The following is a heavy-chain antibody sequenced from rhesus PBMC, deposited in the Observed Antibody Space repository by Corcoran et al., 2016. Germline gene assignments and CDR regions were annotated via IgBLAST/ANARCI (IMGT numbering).Heavy chain of an antibody. V-gene: IGHV3-116*02. CDR3: ARGPNEEYYFDY. CDR2: NKKQTNGGKA. CDR1: GFTFSDYY. D-gene: IGHD1-32*01. Sequence: EVRLVESGGGLVQPGGSLRLSCAASGFTFSDYYMSWVRQAPGKGPGWVGFNKKQTNGGKAKYAAFVKGRITISREDSQNIGSLQKNSLKTEDTAVYYWARGPNEEYYFDYWGQGVLVTVSS. J-gene: IGHJ4*01.